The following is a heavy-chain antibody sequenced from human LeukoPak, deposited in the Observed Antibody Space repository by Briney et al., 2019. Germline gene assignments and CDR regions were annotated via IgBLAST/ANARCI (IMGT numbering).Heavy chain of an antibody. Sequence: GGSLRLSCAASGFTFTNAWMSWVRQAPGKGLEWVGRIKSKTDGGTADYAAPVKGRFTFSRDDSKNTLYLQMNSLNTEDTAVYYCTTDWYYYDSSGYYPIFWGQGTLVTVSS. CDR3: TTDWYYYDSSGYYPIF. J-gene: IGHJ4*02. D-gene: IGHD3-22*01. CDR1: GFTFTNAW. CDR2: IKSKTDGGTA. V-gene: IGHV3-15*01.